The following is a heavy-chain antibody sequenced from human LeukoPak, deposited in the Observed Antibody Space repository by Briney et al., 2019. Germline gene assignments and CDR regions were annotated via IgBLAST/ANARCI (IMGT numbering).Heavy chain of an antibody. V-gene: IGHV4-61*08. D-gene: IGHD5-18*01. Sequence: SETLSLTCTVSGGSVESADYYWSWIRQPPGKGLEWIGYMYHTGSSNYNPSLKSRVTISLDMSKDQFSLKLSSVTAADTAVYYCASSSGYSYGPYYFDYWGQGTLVTVSS. CDR2: MYHTGSS. CDR1: GGSVESADYY. CDR3: ASSSGYSYGPYYFDY. J-gene: IGHJ4*02.